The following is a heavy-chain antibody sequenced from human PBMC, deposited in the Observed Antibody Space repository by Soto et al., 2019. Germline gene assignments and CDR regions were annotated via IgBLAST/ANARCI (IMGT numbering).Heavy chain of an antibody. Sequence: QVQQVQSGAEVKKPGASVKVSCKASGYTFTSYDINWVRQATGQGLEWMGWMNPDSGNTGYAQKSQNRITMNRDTSISTAYMELSRLRSDDTAVYYCARDERTDHSMTTPGVALLYYWGQGTLVTVSS. D-gene: IGHD3-22*01. CDR2: MNPDSGNT. V-gene: IGHV1-8*01. CDR3: ARDERTDHSMTTPGVALLYY. CDR1: GYTFTSYD. J-gene: IGHJ4*02.